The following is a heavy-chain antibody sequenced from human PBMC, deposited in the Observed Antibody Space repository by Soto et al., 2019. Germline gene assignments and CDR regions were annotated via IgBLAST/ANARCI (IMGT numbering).Heavy chain of an antibody. V-gene: IGHV3-33*01. Sequence: QVQLVESGGGVVQPGRSLRLSCAASGLTFRNYGMHWVRQAPGKGLEWVAVIWYDGSNKYYADSVKGRFTISRDNSKNTLYLQMNSLRAEETAVYYCARDIRSRRLDCWGQGTLVTVSS. CDR1: GLTFRNYG. CDR2: IWYDGSNK. D-gene: IGHD6-13*01. J-gene: IGHJ4*02. CDR3: ARDIRSRRLDC.